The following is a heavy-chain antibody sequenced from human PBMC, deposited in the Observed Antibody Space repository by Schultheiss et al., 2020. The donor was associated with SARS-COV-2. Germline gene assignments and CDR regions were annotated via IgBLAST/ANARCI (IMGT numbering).Heavy chain of an antibody. D-gene: IGHD6-19*01. CDR1: GFTFSHYW. Sequence: GESLKISCAASGFTFSHYWMHWVRQAPGKGLVWVSRINNDGSDTRYADSVKGRLTISRDNTKNTLHLQMNSLRAEDTAVYYCAAVAVTVPDWGQGTLVTVSS. CDR3: AAVAVTVPD. CDR2: INNDGSDT. V-gene: IGHV3-74*01. J-gene: IGHJ4*02.